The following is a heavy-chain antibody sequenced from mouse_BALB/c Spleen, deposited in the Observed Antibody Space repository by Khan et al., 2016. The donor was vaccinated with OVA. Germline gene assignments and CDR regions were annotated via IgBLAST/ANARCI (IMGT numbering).Heavy chain of an antibody. CDR3: ARGGFAY. Sequence: EVELVESGGGLVQPGGSRKLSCAASRFTFIDYGMAWVRQTPGKGPEWIAFISSVAYSIYYADTVTGRFTISRENAKNNLYLEMSSLRSDDTAMYYCARGGFAYWGQGTLVTVSA. CDR2: ISSVAYSI. J-gene: IGHJ3*01. V-gene: IGHV5-15*02. CDR1: RFTFIDYG.